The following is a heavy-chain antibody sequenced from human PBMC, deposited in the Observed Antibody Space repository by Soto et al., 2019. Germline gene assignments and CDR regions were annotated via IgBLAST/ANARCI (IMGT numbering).Heavy chain of an antibody. CDR1: GFTFSSYS. V-gene: IGHV3-21*01. J-gene: IGHJ6*03. CDR3: ARESGRVAVAGYMDV. D-gene: IGHD6-19*01. CDR2: ISSSSSYI. Sequence: GGSLRLSCAASGFTFSSYSMNWVRQAPGKGLEWVSSISSSSSYIYYADSVKGRFTISRDNAKNSLYLQMNSLRAEDTAVYYCARESGRVAVAGYMDVWGKGTTVTVSS.